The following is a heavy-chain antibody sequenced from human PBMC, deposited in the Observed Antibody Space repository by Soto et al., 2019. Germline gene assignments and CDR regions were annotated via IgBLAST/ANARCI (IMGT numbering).Heavy chain of an antibody. CDR1: GFTFSSYS. J-gene: IGHJ6*02. Sequence: EVQLVESGGGLVQPGGSLRLSCAASGFTFSSYSMNWVRQAPGKGLEWISYISSSSSTIYYADSVKGRFTISRDNAKNSLYLQMNSLRAEDTAVYYCARDSGRDWNVYYYYYGIDVWGQGPTVTVSS. CDR2: ISSSSSTI. V-gene: IGHV3-48*01. CDR3: ARDSGRDWNVYYYYYGIDV. D-gene: IGHD1-1*01.